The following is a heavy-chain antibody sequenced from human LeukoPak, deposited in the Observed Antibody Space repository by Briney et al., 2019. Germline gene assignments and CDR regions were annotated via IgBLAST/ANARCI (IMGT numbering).Heavy chain of an antibody. V-gene: IGHV3-20*04. CDR2: INWNGGST. Sequence: GGSLTLSCAASGFTFDDYGMSWVRQAPGKGLEWVSGINWNGGSTGYADSVKGRFTISRDNAKNSLYLQMNSLRAEDTAVYYCARVTRYYYYYMDVWGKGTTVTISS. J-gene: IGHJ6*03. CDR3: ARVTRYYYYYMDV. CDR1: GFTFDDYG.